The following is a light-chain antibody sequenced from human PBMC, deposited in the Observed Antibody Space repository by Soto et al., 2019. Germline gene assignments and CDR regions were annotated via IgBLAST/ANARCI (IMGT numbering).Light chain of an antibody. CDR2: DAS. CDR3: QQYNTYPLT. Sequence: DIQMTQSPSTLSASVGDRVTITCRASQIIGTWLAWYQQKPGKAPKLLIYDASNLETGVPSRFSGSRSGTKFTLPISSLQPDDLATYYCQQYNTYPLTFGGGTKVELK. J-gene: IGKJ4*01. V-gene: IGKV1-5*01. CDR1: QIIGTW.